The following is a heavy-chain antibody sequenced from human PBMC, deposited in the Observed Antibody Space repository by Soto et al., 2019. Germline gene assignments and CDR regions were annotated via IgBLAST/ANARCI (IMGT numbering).Heavy chain of an antibody. CDR1: GFTFSTYA. J-gene: IGHJ4*02. CDR3: ARDSNGYHFDY. D-gene: IGHD5-12*01. Sequence: EVQLVESGGGLVQPGGYLRLSCAASGFTFSTYAMHWVRQAPGKGLEYVSVISSNGGSTYYANSVKGRFTICRDNSKNTLYLQMGSLRAEDMAVYYCARDSNGYHFDYWGQGTLVTVSS. V-gene: IGHV3-64*01. CDR2: ISSNGGST.